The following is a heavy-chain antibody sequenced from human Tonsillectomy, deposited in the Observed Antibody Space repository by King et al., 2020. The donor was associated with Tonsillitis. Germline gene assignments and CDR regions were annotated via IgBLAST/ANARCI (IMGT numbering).Heavy chain of an antibody. D-gene: IGHD2-8*01. CDR3: ARGEGVLMVYGSDY. CDR2: ISAYKGNT. J-gene: IGHJ4*02. Sequence: QLVQSGAEVKKPGASVKVSCNASGYSFTSYGITWVRQAPGQGLEWMGWISAYKGNTNYAQKLQGRVTMTTDISTSTTYMELRSLRSDDTAVYYCARGEGVLMVYGSDYWGQGTLVTVSS. CDR1: GYSFTSYG. V-gene: IGHV1-18*01.